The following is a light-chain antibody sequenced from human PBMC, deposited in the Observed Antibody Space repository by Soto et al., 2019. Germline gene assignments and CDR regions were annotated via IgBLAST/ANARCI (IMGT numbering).Light chain of an antibody. CDR1: GSDVGNYNF. V-gene: IGLV2-23*01. Sequence: QSALTQPACVSVSPGQSITISCTGTGSDVGNYNFVSWYQHHPGKAPKLLIYAGSGRPSGVSYRFSGARSGNTASLTISGLQAADEADYYCCSYADTNTYVFGPGTKVTVL. CDR2: AGS. J-gene: IGLJ1*01. CDR3: CSYADTNTYV.